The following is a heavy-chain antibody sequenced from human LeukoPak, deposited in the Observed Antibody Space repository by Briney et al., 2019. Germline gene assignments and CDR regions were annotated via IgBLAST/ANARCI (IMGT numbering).Heavy chain of an antibody. J-gene: IGHJ3*02. Sequence: PSETLSLTCTVSGASISNSNYYWGWIRQPPGKGLEWIGNIYYTGNTYYNPSLKSRVTISVDTSKNQFSLKLSSVTAADTAVYYCASSSHCSGGSCCSRKLRPHAFDIWGQGTMVTVSS. CDR1: GASISNSNYY. CDR2: IYYTGNT. V-gene: IGHV4-39*07. D-gene: IGHD2-15*01. CDR3: ASSSHCSGGSCCSRKLRPHAFDI.